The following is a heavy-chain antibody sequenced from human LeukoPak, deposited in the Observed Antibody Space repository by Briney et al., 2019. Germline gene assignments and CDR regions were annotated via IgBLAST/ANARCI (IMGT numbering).Heavy chain of an antibody. Sequence: PSETLSLTCTVSGYSTSSGYFWGWIRQPPGKGLEWIGTIYNSGSTYYNASLESRVTISVDTSKNQFSLKLSSVTAADTAVYYCARGQRGYSYGHAFDYWGQGTLVTVSS. D-gene: IGHD5-18*01. CDR2: IYNSGST. V-gene: IGHV4-38-2*02. CDR1: GYSTSSGYF. CDR3: ARGQRGYSYGHAFDY. J-gene: IGHJ4*02.